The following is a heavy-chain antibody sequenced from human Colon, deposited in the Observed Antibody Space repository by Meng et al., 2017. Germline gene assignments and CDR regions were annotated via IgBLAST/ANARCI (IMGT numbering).Heavy chain of an antibody. J-gene: IGHJ5*02. D-gene: IGHD2-21*02. V-gene: IGHV1-18*01. Sequence: QGQLVQSGAEVKKPGASVKVSCKASGYTFTRYGIIWVRQAPGQGLKWMGWISADNANAKYAQKFQGRVTMTTDTSTTTAYLELRSLRSDDTAMYYCARVVVVTGTGWFDPWGQGTLVTVSS. CDR1: GYTFTRYG. CDR3: ARVVVVTGTGWFDP. CDR2: ISADNANA.